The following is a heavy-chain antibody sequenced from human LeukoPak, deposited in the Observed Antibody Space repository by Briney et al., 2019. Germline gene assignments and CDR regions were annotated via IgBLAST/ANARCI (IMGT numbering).Heavy chain of an antibody. CDR3: AKDREGWLPSYFDY. J-gene: IGHJ4*02. Sequence: GGSLRLSCAASGFTFSSYSMNWVRQAPGKGLEWVAFIRYDGSNKYYADSVKGRFTISRDNSKNTLYLQMNSLRAEDTAVYYCAKDREGWLPSYFDYWGQGTLVTVSS. V-gene: IGHV3-30*02. D-gene: IGHD5-24*01. CDR1: GFTFSSYS. CDR2: IRYDGSNK.